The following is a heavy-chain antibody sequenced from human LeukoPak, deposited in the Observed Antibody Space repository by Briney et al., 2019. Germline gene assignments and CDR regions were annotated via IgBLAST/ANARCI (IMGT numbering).Heavy chain of an antibody. Sequence: ASVKVSCKASGYTFTGYYMHWVRQAPGQGLEWMGWINPNSGGTNYAQKFQGWVTMTRDTSISTAYMELSRLRSDDTAVYYCARDLLYCSGGSCYLPTENQYYYYGMDVWGQGTTVTVSS. J-gene: IGHJ6*02. V-gene: IGHV1-2*04. CDR1: GYTFTGYY. CDR3: ARDLLYCSGGSCYLPTENQYYYYGMDV. D-gene: IGHD2-15*01. CDR2: INPNSGGT.